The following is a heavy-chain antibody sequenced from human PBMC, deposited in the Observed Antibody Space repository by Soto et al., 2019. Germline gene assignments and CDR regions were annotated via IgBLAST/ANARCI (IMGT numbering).Heavy chain of an antibody. V-gene: IGHV3-20*04. CDR2: INWNGGST. CDR1: GFTFDDYG. D-gene: IGHD6-19*01. J-gene: IGHJ5*02. CDR3: ARRYSSGWYEAHGGACWFDP. Sequence: EVQLVESGGGEVRPGGSLRLSCAASGFTFDDYGMSWVRQAPGKGLEWVSGINWNGGSTGYADSVKGRFTISRDNAKNSLYLQMNSLRAEDTALYYCARRYSSGWYEAHGGACWFDPWGQGTLVTVSS.